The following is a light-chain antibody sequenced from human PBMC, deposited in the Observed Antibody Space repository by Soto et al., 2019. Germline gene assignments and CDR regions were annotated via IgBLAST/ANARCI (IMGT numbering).Light chain of an antibody. V-gene: IGLV4-60*02. J-gene: IGLJ3*02. CDR1: SGHSSYI. Sequence: QLVLTQSSSASASLVSSVKLTCTLSSGHSSYIIAWHQQQPGKAPRYLMKLEGSGSYNKGSGVPDRFSGSSSGADRYLTISNLQFEDEADYYCETWDSNTHTGFGGWTTLTVL. CDR2: LEGSGSY. CDR3: ETWDSNTHTG.